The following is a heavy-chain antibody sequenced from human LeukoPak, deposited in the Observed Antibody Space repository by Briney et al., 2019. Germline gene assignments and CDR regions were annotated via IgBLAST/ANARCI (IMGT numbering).Heavy chain of an antibody. CDR2: IYSRGST. Sequence: PGGSLRLSCAASGFTVGNNYMRWVRQAPGKGLEWVFCIYSRGSTSYVDSVKGRFTISRDNSKNTLFLQMNSLRVEDTAVYYCARDYYGPWGQGTLVTVSS. V-gene: IGHV3-66*03. D-gene: IGHD3-22*01. CDR1: GFTVGNNY. CDR3: ARDYYGP. J-gene: IGHJ5*02.